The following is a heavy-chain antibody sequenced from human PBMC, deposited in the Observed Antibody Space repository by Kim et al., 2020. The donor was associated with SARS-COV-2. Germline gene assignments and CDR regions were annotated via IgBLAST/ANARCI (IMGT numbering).Heavy chain of an antibody. V-gene: IGHV3-30*01. CDR3: ARRRDSGYSRPENAFDI. Sequence: SVKSRFTITRDSAKNTLYLQMNSLRADDTAVYDCARRRDSGYSRPENAFDIWGQGTRVTVAS. J-gene: IGHJ3*02. D-gene: IGHD5-12*01.